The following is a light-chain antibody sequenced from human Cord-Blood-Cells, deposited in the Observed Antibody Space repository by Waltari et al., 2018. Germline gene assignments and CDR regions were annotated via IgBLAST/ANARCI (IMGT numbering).Light chain of an antibody. V-gene: IGLV2-14*01. Sequence: QSALTQPASVSWSPGQSITISCTGTSSDVGGYNYVSWYQQHPGKAPKLMIYDVSKRPSGVSNRFSGSKSGNTASRTSSGLQAEDEADYYCSSYTSSSTVFGGGTKLTVL. CDR1: SSDVGGYNY. J-gene: IGLJ2*01. CDR3: SSYTSSSTV. CDR2: DVS.